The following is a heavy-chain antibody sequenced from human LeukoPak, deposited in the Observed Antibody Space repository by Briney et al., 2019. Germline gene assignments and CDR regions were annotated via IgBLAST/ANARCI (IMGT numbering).Heavy chain of an antibody. CDR2: IYYSGST. D-gene: IGHD6-6*01. Sequence: XXTLSLTCAVXGGSFSGYYWSWIRQPPGKGLEWIGYIYYSGSTNYNPSLKSRVTISVDTSKNQFSLKLSSVTAADTAVYYCARRLEYSSSGYYFDYWGQGTLVTVSS. V-gene: IGHV4-59*08. J-gene: IGHJ4*02. CDR1: GGSFSGYY. CDR3: ARRLEYSSSGYYFDY.